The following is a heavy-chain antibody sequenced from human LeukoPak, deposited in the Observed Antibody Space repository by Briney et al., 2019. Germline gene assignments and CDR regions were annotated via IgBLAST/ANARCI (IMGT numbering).Heavy chain of an antibody. V-gene: IGHV1-69*05. CDR3: ARAGCSSTSCSVYYYYYTDV. J-gene: IGHJ6*03. CDR1: GGTFSSYA. D-gene: IGHD2-2*01. Sequence: SVKVSCKASGGTFSSYAISWVRQAPGQGLEWMGGIIPIFGTANYAQKFQGRVTITTDESTSTAYMELSSLRSEDTAVYYCARAGCSSTSCSVYYYYYTDVWGKGTTVTVSS. CDR2: IIPIFGTA.